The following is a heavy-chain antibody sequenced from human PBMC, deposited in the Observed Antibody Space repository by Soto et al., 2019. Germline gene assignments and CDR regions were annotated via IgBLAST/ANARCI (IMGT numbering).Heavy chain of an antibody. J-gene: IGHJ6*02. CDR3: ARADCSSTSCYTWASYYYYGMDV. CDR1: GGTFSSYA. Sequence: QVQLVQSGAEVQKPGSSVKVSCKASGGTFSSYAISWVRQAPGQGLEWMGGIIPIFGTANYAQKFQGRVTITADESTSTGYMELSSLRSEDTAVYYCARADCSSTSCYTWASYYYYGMDVWGQGTTVTVSS. V-gene: IGHV1-69*01. D-gene: IGHD2-2*02. CDR2: IIPIFGTA.